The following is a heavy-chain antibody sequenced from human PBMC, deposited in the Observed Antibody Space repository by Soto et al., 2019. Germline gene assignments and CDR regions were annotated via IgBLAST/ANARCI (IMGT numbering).Heavy chain of an antibody. D-gene: IGHD1-26*01. J-gene: IGHJ6*02. Sequence: PSETLSLTCTVSGGSISRYYWSWIRQPPGKGLEWIGYMYNTGSTVYNPSFKSRVTISVDTSKNQFSLKLNSVTAADTAVYYCARARGSYYYYGMDVWGQGTTVTVSS. CDR1: GGSISRYY. CDR3: ARARGSYYYYGMDV. CDR2: MYNTGST. V-gene: IGHV4-59*01.